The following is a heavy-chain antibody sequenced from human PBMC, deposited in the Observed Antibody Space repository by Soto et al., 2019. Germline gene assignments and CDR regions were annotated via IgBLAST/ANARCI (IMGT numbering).Heavy chain of an antibody. D-gene: IGHD3-22*01. CDR1: GGTFSSYA. V-gene: IGHV1-69*13. Sequence: GASVKVACKASGGTFSSYAISWVRQAPGQGLEWMGGIIPIFGTANYSQKFQGRVTITADESTSTAYMELSSLRSEDTAVYYCARTYYYDSSGYRPYYFDYWGQGTLVTVSS. J-gene: IGHJ4*02. CDR2: IIPIFGTA. CDR3: ARTYYYDSSGYRPYYFDY.